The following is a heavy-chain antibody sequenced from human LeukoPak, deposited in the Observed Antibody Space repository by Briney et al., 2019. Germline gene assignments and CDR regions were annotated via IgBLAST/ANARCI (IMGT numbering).Heavy chain of an antibody. J-gene: IGHJ5*02. CDR1: GYTLTELS. CDR2: FDPEDGET. CDR3: ATLYCSSTSCYTNPRYNWFDP. Sequence: ASVKVSCKVSGYTLTELSMHWVRQAPGKGLEWMGGFDPEDGETIYAQKFQGRVTMTEDTSTDTAYMELSSLRSEDTAVYYCATLYCSSTSCYTNPRYNWFDPRGQGTLVTVSS. D-gene: IGHD2-2*02. V-gene: IGHV1-24*01.